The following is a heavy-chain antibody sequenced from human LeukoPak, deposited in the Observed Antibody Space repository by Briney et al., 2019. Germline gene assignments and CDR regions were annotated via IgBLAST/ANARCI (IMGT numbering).Heavy chain of an antibody. CDR3: ARDGYSGSDAL. J-gene: IGHJ4*02. CDR1: GGSISSYY. V-gene: IGHV4-4*07. Sequence: SETLSLTCTVSGGSISSYYWSWIRQPPGKGLEWIGRIDTSGNTNYKPSLRSRVTMSVDTSKNQFYLKLSSVTAADTAVYYCARDGYSGSDALWGQGTLVTVSS. CDR2: IDTSGNT. D-gene: IGHD5-12*01.